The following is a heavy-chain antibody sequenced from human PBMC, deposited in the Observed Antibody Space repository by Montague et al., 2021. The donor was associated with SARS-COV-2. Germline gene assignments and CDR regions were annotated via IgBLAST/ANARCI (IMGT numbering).Heavy chain of an antibody. V-gene: IGHV3-48*03. J-gene: IGHJ4*02. CDR1: GFTFKAYA. CDR2: ISRNGSTI. CDR3: ARDGRFGELDY. Sequence: SLRLSCAASGFTFKAYAMYWVRQAPGKGLEWVSYISRNGSTIYYADSVKGRFTISRDNAKNSLYLQMNSLRAEDTAVYYCARDGRFGELDYWGQGTLVTVSS. D-gene: IGHD3-10*01.